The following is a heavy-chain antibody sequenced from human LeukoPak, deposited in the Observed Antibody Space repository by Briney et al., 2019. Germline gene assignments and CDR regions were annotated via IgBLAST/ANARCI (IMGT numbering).Heavy chain of an antibody. J-gene: IGHJ4*02. CDR1: GGSFSDYY. CDR2: INQSGST. Sequence: SETLSLTCAVYGGSFSDYYWSWIRQPPGKGLEWIGDINQSGSTNYNPSLKSRVTISLDTSKSQVSLKLSSVTAADTAVYYCARGPYSGSHHFDYWGQGTLVTVSS. CDR3: ARGPYSGSHHFDY. D-gene: IGHD1-26*01. V-gene: IGHV4-34*01.